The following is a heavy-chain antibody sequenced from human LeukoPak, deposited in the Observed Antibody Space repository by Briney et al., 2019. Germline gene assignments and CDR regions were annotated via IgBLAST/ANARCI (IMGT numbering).Heavy chain of an antibody. V-gene: IGHV4-34*01. CDR2: INHSGST. CDR1: GGSFSGYY. Sequence: PSETLSLTCAVYGGSFSGYYWSWIRQPPGKGLEWIGEINHSGSTNYNPSLKSRVSISVDTSKNQFSLKLSSVTAADTAVYYCARGVYYDILTGLDPWGQGTLVTVSS. J-gene: IGHJ5*02. CDR3: ARGVYYDILTGLDP. D-gene: IGHD3-9*01.